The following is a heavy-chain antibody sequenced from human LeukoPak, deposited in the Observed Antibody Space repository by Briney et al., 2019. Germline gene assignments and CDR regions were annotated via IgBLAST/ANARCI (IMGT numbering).Heavy chain of an antibody. Sequence: PSETLSLTCTVSGYSISSGYFWGWIRQTPGKGLEWVGSIYYAGTTYYNPSLRSRVSISVDKSKNQFSLSLTSVTAADTAVYFCARLFCSGGDCYSGTYYYYYVDVWGEGTTVTVSS. J-gene: IGHJ6*03. V-gene: IGHV4-38-2*02. CDR3: ARLFCSGGDCYSGTYYYYYVDV. D-gene: IGHD2-15*01. CDR2: IYYAGTT. CDR1: GYSISSGYF.